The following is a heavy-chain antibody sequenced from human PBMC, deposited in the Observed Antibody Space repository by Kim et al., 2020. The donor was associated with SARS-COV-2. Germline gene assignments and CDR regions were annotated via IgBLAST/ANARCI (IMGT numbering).Heavy chain of an antibody. V-gene: IGHV4-39*07. CDR1: GGSISSSNYY. J-gene: IGHJ4*02. CDR3: ARAQAVASFFDY. CDR2: IYYSGST. Sequence: SETLSLTCTVSGGSISSSNYYWGWIRQPPGKGLEWIGSIYYSGSTYYNPSLKSRVTTSLDTSKNQFSLNLRSVTAADTAVYYCARAQAVASFFDYWGQGTLVTVSS. D-gene: IGHD6-19*01.